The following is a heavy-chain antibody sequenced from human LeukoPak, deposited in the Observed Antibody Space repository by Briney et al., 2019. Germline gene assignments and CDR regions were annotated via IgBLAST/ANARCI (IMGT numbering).Heavy chain of an antibody. CDR2: IWCDGSNE. Sequence: GGSLRLSCAASGFTFSSYGMHWVRQAPGKGLEWVAVIWCDGSNEYYADSVKGRFTISRDNSKNTLYLQMNSLRAEDTAVYYCARGGSGGDDAFDIWGQGTMVTVSS. V-gene: IGHV3-33*01. D-gene: IGHD4-17*01. CDR1: GFTFSSYG. J-gene: IGHJ3*02. CDR3: ARGGSGGDDAFDI.